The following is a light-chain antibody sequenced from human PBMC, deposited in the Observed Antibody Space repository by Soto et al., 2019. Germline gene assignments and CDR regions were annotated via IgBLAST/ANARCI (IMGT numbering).Light chain of an antibody. J-gene: IGLJ1*01. CDR1: SSDIGGHHF. V-gene: IGLV2-14*01. CDR3: SSYTSSSLYV. CDR2: EVT. Sequence: QSVLTQPASVSGSPGQSITISCTGTSSDIGGHHFVSWYQQQSGKAPKLVIYEVTDRPSGVSDRFSGSKSGNTASLTISGLLPEDEADYYCSSYTSSSLYVFGTGTKV.